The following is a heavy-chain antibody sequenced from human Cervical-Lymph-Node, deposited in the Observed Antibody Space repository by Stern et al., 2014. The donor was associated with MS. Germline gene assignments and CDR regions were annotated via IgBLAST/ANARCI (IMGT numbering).Heavy chain of an antibody. CDR2: SDHSGST. CDR1: GGSISSSNW. Sequence: QLQLQESGPGLVKPSGTLSLTCAVSGGSISSSNWWSWVRQSPGKGLEWIGESDHSGSTIYNPSLKSRVTVSVDKSKKRFSLNLRSVTPADTAVYFCARFPASRPHVFDSWGQGTLVTVSS. CDR3: ARFPASRPHVFDS. D-gene: IGHD6-13*01. J-gene: IGHJ4*02. V-gene: IGHV4-4*02.